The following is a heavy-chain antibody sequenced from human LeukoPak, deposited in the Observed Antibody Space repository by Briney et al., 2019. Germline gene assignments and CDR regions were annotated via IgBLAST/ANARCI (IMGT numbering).Heavy chain of an antibody. D-gene: IGHD5-12*01. J-gene: IGHJ5*02. V-gene: IGHV1-2*02. Sequence: ASVNVSCKASGYTFTGYYMHWVRQAPGQGLEWMGWINPNSGGTNYAQKFQGRVTMTRDTSISTAYMELSRLRSDDTAVYYCARLYSGYDYNWFDHWGQGTLVTVSS. CDR1: GYTFTGYY. CDR2: INPNSGGT. CDR3: ARLYSGYDYNWFDH.